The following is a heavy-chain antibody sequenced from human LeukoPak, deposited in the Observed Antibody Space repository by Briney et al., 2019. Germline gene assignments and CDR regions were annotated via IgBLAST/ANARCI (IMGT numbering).Heavy chain of an antibody. D-gene: IGHD5-18*01. CDR1: GYSFATYW. Sequence: GESLKISCKGSGYSFATYWIGWVRQMPGKGLEWMGIIYPGDSDTRYSPSFQGQVTISADKSTSTAYLQWSSLKASDSAMYYCARWEAAGGYSSPADYWGQGTLVTVSS. V-gene: IGHV5-51*01. CDR2: IYPGDSDT. J-gene: IGHJ4*02. CDR3: ARWEAAGGYSSPADY.